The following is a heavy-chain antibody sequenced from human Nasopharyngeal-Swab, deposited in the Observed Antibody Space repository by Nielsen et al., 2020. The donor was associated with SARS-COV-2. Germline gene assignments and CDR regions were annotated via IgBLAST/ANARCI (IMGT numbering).Heavy chain of an antibody. CDR1: GFTFSSYA. D-gene: IGHD4-17*01. V-gene: IGHV3-64D*06. J-gene: IGHJ4*02. Sequence: GESLKISCSASGFTFSSYAMHWVRQAPGKGLEYVSAISSNRGSTYYADSVKGRSTISRDNSKNTLYLQMSSLRAEDTAVYYCVKGGYGVYFDYWGQGTLVTVSS. CDR2: ISSNRGST. CDR3: VKGGYGVYFDY.